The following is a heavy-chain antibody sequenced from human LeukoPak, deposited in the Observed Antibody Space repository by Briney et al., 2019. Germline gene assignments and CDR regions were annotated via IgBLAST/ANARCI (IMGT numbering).Heavy chain of an antibody. CDR1: GVTFDGYA. CDR3: AKDRHTMIAELGY. V-gene: IGHV3-9*01. Sequence: GGSLRLSCSASGVTFDGYAMHWVRQAPGKGLQWVSGISWNSGSIVYADSVKGRFTISRDNAKNSLYLQMNSLRVEDTALYFCAKDRHTMIAELGYWGQGTLVTVSS. D-gene: IGHD3-22*01. CDR2: ISWNSGSI. J-gene: IGHJ4*02.